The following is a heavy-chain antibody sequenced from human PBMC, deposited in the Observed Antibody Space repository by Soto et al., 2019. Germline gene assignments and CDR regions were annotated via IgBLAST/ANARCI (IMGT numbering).Heavy chain of an antibody. V-gene: IGHV1-8*01. Sequence: VASVRVSCKXSGYTFTNYDINWVRQAPGQGLEWMGWMNPNTGKTGFADKFQGRVTMTRDTSTSTAYMELNSLTSEDTAVYYCARSPWFDYGHYVFNWLDPWGQGTLVTVSS. CDR1: GYTFTNYD. J-gene: IGHJ5*02. CDR2: MNPNTGKT. D-gene: IGHD4-17*01. CDR3: ARSPWFDYGHYVFNWLDP.